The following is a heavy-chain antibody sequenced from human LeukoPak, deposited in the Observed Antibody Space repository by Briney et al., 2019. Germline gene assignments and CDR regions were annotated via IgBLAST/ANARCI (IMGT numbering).Heavy chain of an antibody. CDR1: GGSINSSSYY. CDR2: IYYSGST. CDR3: ARHVVAVAGTLDYFDY. J-gene: IGHJ4*02. V-gene: IGHV4-39*01. D-gene: IGHD6-19*01. Sequence: PSETLSLTCTVSGGSINSSSYYWGWIRQPPGKGLEWIGSIYYSGSTYYNPSLKSRVTISVDTSKNQFSLKLSSVTAADTAVYYCARHVVAVAGTLDYFDYWGQGTLVTVSS.